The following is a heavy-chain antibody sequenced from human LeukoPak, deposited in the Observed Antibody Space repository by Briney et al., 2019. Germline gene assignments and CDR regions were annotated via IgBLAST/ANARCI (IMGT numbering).Heavy chain of an antibody. J-gene: IGHJ4*02. CDR3: ARGCGSYGWFFDY. D-gene: IGHD6-19*01. CDR1: GGSFSGYY. V-gene: IGHV4-34*01. Sequence: SETLSLTCAVYGGSFSGYYWSWIRQPPGKGLEWIGEINHSGSTNYNPSLKSRVTISVDTSKNQFSLKLSSVTAADTAVYYCARGCGSYGWFFDYWGQGTLVTVSS. CDR2: INHSGST.